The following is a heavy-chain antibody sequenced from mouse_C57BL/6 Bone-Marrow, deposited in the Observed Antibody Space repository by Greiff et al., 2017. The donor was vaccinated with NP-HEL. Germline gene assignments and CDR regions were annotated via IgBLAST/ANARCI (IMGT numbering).Heavy chain of an antibody. Sequence: QVQLQQSGPGLVQPSQSLSITCTVSGFSLTSYGVHWVRQSPGKGLEWLGVIWRGGSTDYNAAFMSRLSITKDNSKSQVFFKMNSLQADDTAIYYCAKKRGHYDHGGDAMDYWGQGTSVTVSS. V-gene: IGHV2-5*01. J-gene: IGHJ4*01. D-gene: IGHD2-4*01. CDR1: GFSLTSYG. CDR3: AKKRGHYDHGGDAMDY. CDR2: IWRGGST.